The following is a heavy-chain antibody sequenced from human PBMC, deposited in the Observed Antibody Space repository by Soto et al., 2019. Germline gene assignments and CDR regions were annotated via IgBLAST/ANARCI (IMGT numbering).Heavy chain of an antibody. J-gene: IGHJ6*02. CDR3: ARVGSSNGYYYGMDV. Sequence: GASVKVSCKASGGTFSSYAVSWVRQAPGQGLEWMGGIIPIFGTANYAQKFQGRVTITADESTSTAYMELSSLRSEDTAVYYCARVGSSNGYYYGMDVWGQGTTVTVSS. CDR2: IIPIFGTA. CDR1: GGTFSSYA. V-gene: IGHV1-69*13. D-gene: IGHD5-18*01.